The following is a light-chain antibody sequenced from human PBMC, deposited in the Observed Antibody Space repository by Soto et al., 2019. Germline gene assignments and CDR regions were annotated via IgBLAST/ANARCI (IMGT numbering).Light chain of an antibody. CDR1: QSVLYSPNNKNY. J-gene: IGKJ5*01. CDR3: QQYYSSPLT. CDR2: WAS. Sequence: DIVMTQSPDSLAVSLGERATINCKSSQSVLYSPNNKNYLAWYQQKPGHPPKLVIYWASTRESGVPDRFSGSGSGTDFTLTISSLQAEDLAAYYCQQYYSSPLTFGQGTRLEIK. V-gene: IGKV4-1*01.